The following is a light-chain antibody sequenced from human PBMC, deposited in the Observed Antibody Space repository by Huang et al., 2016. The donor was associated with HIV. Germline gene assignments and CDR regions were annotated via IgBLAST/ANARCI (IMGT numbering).Light chain of an antibody. CDR2: GST. V-gene: IGKV3-15*01. CDR1: QSVSSN. J-gene: IGKJ4*01. CDR3: QQYNNWHLT. Sequence: IVMTQTPATLPVSPGGRATRSCKASQSVSSNLAWYQHKPGQAPRLIIYGSTTRATGVPARFSGSGAGTDFTLTINSLQSEDFGIYYCQQYNNWHLTFGGGTKV.